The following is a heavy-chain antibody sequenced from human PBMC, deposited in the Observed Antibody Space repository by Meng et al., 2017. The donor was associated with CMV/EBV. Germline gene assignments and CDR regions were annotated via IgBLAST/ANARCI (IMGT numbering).Heavy chain of an antibody. D-gene: IGHD2-2*01. CDR1: GFTFSSCA. Sequence: GESLKISCAASGFTFSSCAMHWVRQAPGKGLEWVAVISYDGSNKYYADSVKGRFTISRDISKNTLYLQMNSLRAEDTAVYYCARENYCSSTSCPDYYYGMDVWGQGTTVTVSS. J-gene: IGHJ6*02. V-gene: IGHV3-30-3*01. CDR2: ISYDGSNK. CDR3: ARENYCSSTSCPDYYYGMDV.